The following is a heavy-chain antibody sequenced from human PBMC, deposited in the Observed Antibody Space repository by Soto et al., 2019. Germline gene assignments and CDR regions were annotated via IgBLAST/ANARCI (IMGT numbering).Heavy chain of an antibody. J-gene: IGHJ4*02. CDR2: INTANDNT. CDR3: ARGSSWSYFDY. V-gene: IGHV1-3*04. D-gene: IGHD6-13*01. Sequence: QVQLVQSGAEVKKPGASVKVSCRASGYTFTSYAIHWGRQAPGQRPEWMGWINTANDNTKYSQKFKGRDTITRDTSASIVYMDLSSLRSEDTAVYYCARGSSWSYFDYWGQGTLVTVSS. CDR1: GYTFTSYA.